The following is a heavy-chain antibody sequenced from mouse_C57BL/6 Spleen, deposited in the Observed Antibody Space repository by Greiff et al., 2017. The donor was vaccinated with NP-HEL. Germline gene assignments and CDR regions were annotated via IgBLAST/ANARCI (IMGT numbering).Heavy chain of an antibody. CDR2: INPSNGGT. CDR3: ARDYGSSYEYAMDY. D-gene: IGHD1-1*01. CDR1: GYTFTSYW. J-gene: IGHJ4*01. Sequence: QVQLQQPGTELVKPGASVKLSCKASGYTFTSYWMHWVKQRPGQGLEWIGNINPSNGGTNYNEEFKSKATLTVDKSSSTAYMQLSSLTSEDAAVYYGARDYGSSYEYAMDYWGQGTSVTVSS. V-gene: IGHV1-53*01.